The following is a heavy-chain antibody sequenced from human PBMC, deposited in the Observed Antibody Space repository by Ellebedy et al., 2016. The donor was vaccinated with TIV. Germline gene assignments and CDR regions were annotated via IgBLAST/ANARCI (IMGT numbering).Heavy chain of an antibody. CDR2: MSGSGGST. CDR1: GFTFRNYA. CDR3: VRSLWSGYYGVETLDI. V-gene: IGHV3-23*01. J-gene: IGHJ3*02. Sequence: GESLKISCAASGFTFRNYAMSWVRQAPGKGLEWVSAMSGSGGSTYNADSMKGRFTISRDNSKNTLYLQMNSLRAEDTAVYYCVRSLWSGYYGVETLDIWGQGTMVTVSS. D-gene: IGHD3-3*01.